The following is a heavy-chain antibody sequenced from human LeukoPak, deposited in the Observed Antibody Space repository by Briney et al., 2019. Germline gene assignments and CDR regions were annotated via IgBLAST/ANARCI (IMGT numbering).Heavy chain of an antibody. D-gene: IGHD2-2*01. V-gene: IGHV3-74*01. J-gene: IGHJ5*02. CDR2: INIDGSTT. CDR1: GFTFSSYW. CDR3: AKTPLPPLPRQLLGWFDP. Sequence: GGSLRLSCAVSGFTFSSYWMHWVRQPPGKGLLWVSRINIDGSTTDYADSVKGRFTISRDNARDTLYLQMNSLRAEDTAVYYCAKTPLPPLPRQLLGWFDPWGQGTLVTVSS.